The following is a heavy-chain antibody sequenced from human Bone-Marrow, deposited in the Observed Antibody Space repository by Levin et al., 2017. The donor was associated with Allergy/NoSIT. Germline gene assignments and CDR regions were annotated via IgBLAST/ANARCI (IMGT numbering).Heavy chain of an antibody. CDR3: AKGTVPDY. CDR1: GYSFTSYW. D-gene: IGHD4-17*01. J-gene: IGHJ4*02. Sequence: MAGGSLRLSCKGSGYSFTSYWISWVRQMPGKGLEWMGRIDPSDSYTNYSPSFQGHVTISADKSISTAYLQWSSLKASDTAMYYCAKGTVPDYWGQGTLVTVSS. V-gene: IGHV5-10-1*01. CDR2: IDPSDSYT.